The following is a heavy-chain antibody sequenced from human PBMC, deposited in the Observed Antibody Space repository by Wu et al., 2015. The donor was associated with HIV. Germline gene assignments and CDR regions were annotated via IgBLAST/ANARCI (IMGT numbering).Heavy chain of an antibody. J-gene: IGHJ6*03. CDR1: GYAFSRHG. CDR2: ISAGNGDT. Sequence: QLEQPGVEVQKPGAALKVSCKASGYAFSRHGISWVRQAPGQGLEWVGWISAGNGDTTYAQKFQGRVTLTRDISATTVFLEFGSLHSDDRAVYYCVKARGSGRYHFFYLDVWGEGTSVSVSS. V-gene: IGHV1-18*01. CDR3: VKARGSGRYHFFYLDV. D-gene: IGHD3-10*01.